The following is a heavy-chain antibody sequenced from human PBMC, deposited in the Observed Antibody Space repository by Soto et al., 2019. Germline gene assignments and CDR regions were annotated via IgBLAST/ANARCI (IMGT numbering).Heavy chain of an antibody. CDR1: GFTFSSYG. J-gene: IGHJ6*02. V-gene: IGHV3-33*01. CDR2: IWYDGSNK. Sequence: GGSLRLSCAASGFTFSSYGMHWVRQAPGKGLEWVAVIWYDGSNKYYADSVKGRFTISRDNSKNTLYLQMNSLRAEDTAVYYCARDFHLYSYGFDEYYYYYGMDVWGQGTTVTVSS. CDR3: ARDFHLYSYGFDEYYYYYGMDV. D-gene: IGHD5-18*01.